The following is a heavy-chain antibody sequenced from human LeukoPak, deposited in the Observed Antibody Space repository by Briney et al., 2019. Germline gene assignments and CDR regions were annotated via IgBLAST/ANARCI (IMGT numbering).Heavy chain of an antibody. CDR2: IKQDGSEK. J-gene: IGHJ6*03. V-gene: IGHV3-7*01. CDR1: GFTFSSYW. D-gene: IGHD1-14*01. CDR3: ARADPTGGHYYYYYYMDV. Sequence: PGGSLRLSCAASGFTFSSYWMSWVRQAPGKGLEWVANIKQDGSEKYYVDSVKGRFTISRDNAKNSLYLQMNSLRAEDTAVYYCARADPTGGHYYYYYYMDVWGKGTTVTVSS.